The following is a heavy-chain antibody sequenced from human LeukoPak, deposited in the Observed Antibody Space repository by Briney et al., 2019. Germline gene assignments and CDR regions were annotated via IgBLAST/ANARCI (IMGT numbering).Heavy chain of an antibody. J-gene: IGHJ4*02. V-gene: IGHV5-51*01. CDR2: IYPGNSNT. CDR1: GYSFTSYW. Sequence: GESLKISCKGSGYSFTSYWNGWVRQMPGKGLEWMGIIYPGNSNTRYRPSFQGQDTISADKSINTAYLQWSSLKASDTAMYYCVSFNDGKDADFDHWGQGTLVTVSS. CDR3: VSFNDGKDADFDH. D-gene: IGHD4-23*01.